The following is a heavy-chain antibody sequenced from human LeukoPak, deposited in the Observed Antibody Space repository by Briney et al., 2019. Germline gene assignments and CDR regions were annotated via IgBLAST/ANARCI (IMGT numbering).Heavy chain of an antibody. CDR2: ISSSSGSTI. D-gene: IGHD1-26*01. Sequence: PGGSLRLSCAASGFTFSSYEMNWVRQAPGKGLEWVSYISSSSGSTIYYADSVKGRFTISRDNAKNSLYLQMNSLRAEDTAVYYCARSLLVGADNWGQGTLVTVSS. CDR1: GFTFSSYE. CDR3: ARSLLVGADN. V-gene: IGHV3-48*03. J-gene: IGHJ4*02.